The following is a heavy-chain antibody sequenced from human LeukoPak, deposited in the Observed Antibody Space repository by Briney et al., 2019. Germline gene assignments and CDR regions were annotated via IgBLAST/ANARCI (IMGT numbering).Heavy chain of an antibody. CDR3: ARGDSSGWYWLDY. J-gene: IGHJ4*02. V-gene: IGHV3-33*08. CDR1: GFTFNSYG. CDR2: IWYDGSNK. D-gene: IGHD6-19*01. Sequence: PGGSLRLSCAASGFTFNSYGMHWVRQAPGKGLEWVAVIWYDGSNKYYADSVKGRFTISRDNSKNTLYLQMNSLRAEDTAVYYCARGDSSGWYWLDYWGQGTLVTVSS.